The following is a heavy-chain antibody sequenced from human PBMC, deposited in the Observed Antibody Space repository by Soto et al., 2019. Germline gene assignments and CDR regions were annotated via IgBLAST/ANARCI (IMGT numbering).Heavy chain of an antibody. Sequence: DVQLVESGGGLVQPGGSLKLSCAGSGFIFSGSAMHWVRQASGKGLEWVGRIRSKANNYATGYAASVKGRFTISRDDSKNTAYLQMNSLKTEDTAVYYCITYSSGSSVGFDYWGQGTLVTVSS. CDR3: ITYSSGSSVGFDY. J-gene: IGHJ4*02. D-gene: IGHD3-22*01. CDR2: IRSKANNYAT. V-gene: IGHV3-73*01. CDR1: GFIFSGSA.